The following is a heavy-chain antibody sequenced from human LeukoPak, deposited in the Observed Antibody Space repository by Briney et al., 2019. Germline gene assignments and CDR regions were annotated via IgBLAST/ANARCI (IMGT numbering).Heavy chain of an antibody. J-gene: IGHJ3*02. CDR1: GYTFTSYY. V-gene: IGHV1-46*01. D-gene: IGHD3-22*01. CDR2: INPSGGST. Sequence: ASVKVSCKASGYTFTSYYMHWVRQAPEQGLGWMGIINPSGGSTSYAQKFQGRVTMTRDTSTSTVYMELSSLRSEDTAVYYGARMEKDYYDSNCYSMVYSTYAFDIWGQGTMVTVSS. CDR3: ARMEKDYYDSNCYSMVYSTYAFDI.